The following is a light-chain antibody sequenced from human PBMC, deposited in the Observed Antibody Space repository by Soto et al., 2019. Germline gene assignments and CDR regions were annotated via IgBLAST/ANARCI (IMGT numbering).Light chain of an antibody. Sequence: QSVLTQSPSASASLGASVKLTCTLSSGHSSYAIAWHQQQPEKGPRYLMKVNNDGSHNKGDGIPDRFSGSSSGAERYLTISSLQSEDEADYYCQTWGTGFSVVFGGGTKLPVL. V-gene: IGLV4-69*01. CDR1: SGHSSYA. CDR2: VNNDGSH. CDR3: QTWGTGFSVV. J-gene: IGLJ2*01.